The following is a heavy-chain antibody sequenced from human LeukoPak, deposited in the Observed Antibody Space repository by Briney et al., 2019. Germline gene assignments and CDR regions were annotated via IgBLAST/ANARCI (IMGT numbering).Heavy chain of an antibody. CDR2: IYYSGST. D-gene: IGHD3-22*01. J-gene: IGHJ4*02. CDR3: ARLTYYYDSSGYYEGYFDY. Sequence: SQTLSLTCTVSGGSISSGDYYWSWIRQPPGKGLEWIGYIYYSGSTYYNPSLKSRVTISVDTSKNQFSLKLSSVIAADTAVYYCARLTYYYDSSGYYEGYFDYWGQGTLVTVSS. V-gene: IGHV4-30-4*01. CDR1: GGSISSGDYY.